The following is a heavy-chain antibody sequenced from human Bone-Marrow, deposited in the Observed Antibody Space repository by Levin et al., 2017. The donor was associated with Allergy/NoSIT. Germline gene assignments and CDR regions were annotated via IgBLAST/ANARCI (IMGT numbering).Heavy chain of an antibody. Sequence: SGPTLVKPTQTLTLTCSFSGFSLNTSGLGVGWVRQPPGKALEWLALVFWDDDKRYSPSLKTRLTLTKDTFRNQVVLTMTNMDPADTATYYCAHRRAGVNWLDPWGQGTLVTVSS. V-gene: IGHV2-5*02. D-gene: IGHD3-10*01. CDR1: GFSLNTSGLG. J-gene: IGHJ5*02. CDR3: AHRRAGVNWLDP. CDR2: VFWDDDK.